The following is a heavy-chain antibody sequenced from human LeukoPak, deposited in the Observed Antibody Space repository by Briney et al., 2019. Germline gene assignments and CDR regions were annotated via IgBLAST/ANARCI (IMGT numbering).Heavy chain of an antibody. V-gene: IGHV3-74*01. CDR2: INSDGSIT. D-gene: IGHD6-19*01. CDR3: VRDRPGAGIDY. J-gene: IGHJ4*02. Sequence: GGSLRLSCVASGLPIGDFAMHWVRQAPAKGLVWVSRINSDGSITTYADSVKGRFTVSRDNAKNTLYLQMTSLRAEDTAVYYWVRDRPGAGIDYWGQGALVTVSS. CDR1: GLPIGDFA.